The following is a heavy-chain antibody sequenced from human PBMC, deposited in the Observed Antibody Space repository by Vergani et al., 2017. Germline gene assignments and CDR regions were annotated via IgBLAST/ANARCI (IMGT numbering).Heavy chain of an antibody. J-gene: IGHJ6*02. CDR3: ASSATIGYLANPHNGMDV. CDR1: GYTFSTYT. Sequence: QVQLVQSGSELKKPGASVKVSCKASGYTFSTYTMNWVRQAPGQGLQWMGWINTNTGNTTYAQGFTGRFVFSLDTSVSTAYLQISSLKAEDTAVYYCASSATIGYLANPHNGMDVWGQGTTVTVSS. D-gene: IGHD2-15*01. V-gene: IGHV7-4-1*02. CDR2: INTNTGNT.